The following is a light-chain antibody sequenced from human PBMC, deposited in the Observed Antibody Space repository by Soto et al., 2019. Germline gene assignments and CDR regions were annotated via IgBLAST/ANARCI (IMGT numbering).Light chain of an antibody. CDR1: QTISTY. V-gene: IGKV1-39*01. CDR3: QHSFGAPRT. J-gene: IGKJ1*01. Sequence: DIQMTQSPSSLSASVRDRVTITCLASQTISTYLNWYQQKPGKAPKLLISAASSLQSGVPSRFSGSGSGTDVTLTISSLQPEDFETYCSQHSFGAPRTFGQGTKVEIK. CDR2: AAS.